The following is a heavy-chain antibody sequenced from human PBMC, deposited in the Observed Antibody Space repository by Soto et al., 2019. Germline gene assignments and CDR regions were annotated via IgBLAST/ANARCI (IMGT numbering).Heavy chain of an antibody. CDR2: ISSSSSYI. CDR1: GFTFSSYS. D-gene: IGHD1-26*01. CDR3: ARGAGATQPIDY. J-gene: IGHJ4*02. Sequence: LRLSCAASGFTFSSYSMNWVRQAAGKGLEWGSSISSSSSYIYYADSVKGRFTISRDNAKNSLYLQMNSLRAEDTAVYYCARGAGATQPIDYWGQGTLVTVSS. V-gene: IGHV3-21*01.